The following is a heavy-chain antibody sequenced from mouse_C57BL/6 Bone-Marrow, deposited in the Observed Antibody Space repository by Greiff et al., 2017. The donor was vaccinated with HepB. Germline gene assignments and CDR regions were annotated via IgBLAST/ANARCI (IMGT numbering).Heavy chain of an antibody. J-gene: IGHJ2*01. D-gene: IGHD1-1*01. V-gene: IGHV1-55*01. CDR1: GYTFTSYW. Sequence: VQLQQPGAELVKPGASVKMSCKASGYTFTSYWITWVKQSPGQGLEWIGDIYPGSGSTNYNEKFKSKATLTVDTSSSTAYMQLSSLTSEDSAVYYCARGVTTVVAKGDYWGQGTTLTVSS. CDR3: ARGVTTVVAKGDY. CDR2: IYPGSGST.